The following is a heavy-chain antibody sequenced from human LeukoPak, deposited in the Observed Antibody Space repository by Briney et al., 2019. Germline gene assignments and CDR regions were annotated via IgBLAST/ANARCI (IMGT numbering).Heavy chain of an antibody. J-gene: IGHJ3*02. CDR1: GGSISSYY. V-gene: IGHV4-59*12. CDR3: ASMVPGRAFDI. Sequence: SETLSLTCTVSGGSISSYYWSWIRQPPGKGLEWIGYIYYSGSTNYNPSLKSRATISVDTSKNQFSLKLSSVTAADTAVYYCASMVPGRAFDIWGQGTMVTVSS. D-gene: IGHD4/OR15-4a*01. CDR2: IYYSGST.